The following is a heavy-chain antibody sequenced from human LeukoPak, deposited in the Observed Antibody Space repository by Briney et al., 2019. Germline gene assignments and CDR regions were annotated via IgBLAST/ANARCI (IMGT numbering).Heavy chain of an antibody. J-gene: IGHJ4*02. Sequence: GGSLRLSCVVSGITLSNYGMSWVRQAPGKGLEWVSGISERGGSTDYADSVKGRFIISRDTSKNTVYLQMNSLRVEDTAVYFCAKRGIVIRAVIIIGFHKEAYYFDYWGQGILVTVSS. CDR2: ISERGGST. CDR1: GITLSNYG. CDR3: AKRGIVIRAVIIIGFHKEAYYFDY. D-gene: IGHD3-10*01. V-gene: IGHV3-23*01.